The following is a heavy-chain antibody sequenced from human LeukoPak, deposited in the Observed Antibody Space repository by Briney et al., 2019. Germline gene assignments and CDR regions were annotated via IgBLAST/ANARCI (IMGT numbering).Heavy chain of an antibody. CDR2: ISYDGSNK. V-gene: IGHV3-30*18. CDR1: GFTFSSYG. D-gene: IGHD3-3*01. CDR3: AEGMEWRGGYYYYYGMDV. J-gene: IGHJ6*02. Sequence: QTGGSLRLSCAASGFTFSSYGMHWVRQAPGKGLEWVAVISYDGSNKYYADSVKGRFTISRDNSKNTLYLQMNSLRAEDTAVYYCAEGMEWRGGYYYYYGMDVWGQGTTVTVSS.